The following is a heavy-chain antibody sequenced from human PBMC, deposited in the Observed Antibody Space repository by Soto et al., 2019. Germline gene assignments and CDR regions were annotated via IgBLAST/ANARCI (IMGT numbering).Heavy chain of an antibody. Sequence: QVQLQESGPGLVKPSETLSLACTVSGGSVSSGSYYWSWIRQPPGKGLEWIGYIYYSGSTNYNPSLKSRVTISVDTSKNQFSLKLSSVTAADTAVYYCAGGLSPSDYWGQGTLVTVSS. CDR1: GGSVSSGSYY. J-gene: IGHJ4*02. CDR2: IYYSGST. D-gene: IGHD3-16*01. CDR3: AGGLSPSDY. V-gene: IGHV4-61*01.